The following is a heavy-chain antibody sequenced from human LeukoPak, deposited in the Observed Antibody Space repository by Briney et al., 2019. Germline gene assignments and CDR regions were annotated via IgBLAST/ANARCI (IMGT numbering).Heavy chain of an antibody. V-gene: IGHV3-11*01. CDR1: GFTFSDYY. D-gene: IGHD1-7*01. J-gene: IGHJ4*02. CDR3: AREDEEYNWNYAFGSFDY. CDR2: ISSSGSTI. Sequence: GGSLRLSCAASGFTFSDYYMSWIRQAPGKGLEWVSYISSSGSTIYYADSVKGRFTISRDNAKNSLYLQMNSLRAEDTAVYYCAREDEEYNWNYAFGSFDYWGQGTLVTVSS.